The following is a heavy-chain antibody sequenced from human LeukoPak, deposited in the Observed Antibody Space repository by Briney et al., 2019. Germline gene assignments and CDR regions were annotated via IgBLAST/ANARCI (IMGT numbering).Heavy chain of an antibody. Sequence: SVKVSCKASGGTFSSYAISWVRQAPGQGLEWMGGIIPIFGTANYAQKFQGRVTITTDESTSTAYMELSSLRSEDTAVYYCARDGPGIGLNNWFDPWGQGTLVTVSS. CDR3: ARDGPGIGLNNWFDP. V-gene: IGHV1-69*05. CDR1: GGTFSSYA. D-gene: IGHD6-13*01. CDR2: IIPIFGTA. J-gene: IGHJ5*02.